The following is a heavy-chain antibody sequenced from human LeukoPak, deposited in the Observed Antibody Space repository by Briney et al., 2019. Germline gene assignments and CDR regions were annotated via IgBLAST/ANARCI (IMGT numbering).Heavy chain of an antibody. CDR1: GFTFSNYW. V-gene: IGHV3-15*01. CDR3: TTEDCSGGSCYPYYFDY. D-gene: IGHD2-15*01. CDR2: IKSKTDGGTT. Sequence: GGSLRLSCAASGFTFSNYWMSWVRQAPGKGLEWVGRIKSKTDGGTTDYAAPVKGRFTISRDDSKNTLYLQMNSLKTEDTAVYYCTTEDCSGGSCYPYYFDYWGQGTLVTVSS. J-gene: IGHJ4*02.